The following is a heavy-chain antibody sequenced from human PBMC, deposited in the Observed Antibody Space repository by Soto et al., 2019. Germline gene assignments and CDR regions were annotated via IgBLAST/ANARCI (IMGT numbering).Heavy chain of an antibody. J-gene: IGHJ5*02. D-gene: IGHD2-2*01. CDR1: GNRFTGFG. Sequence: GXSVKVSCKASGNRFTGFGVTWVRQAPGQGLEWMGWISAYTDDPNYAQKFQGRVTMTIDTSTSTAYLDLRSLTSDDTAVYYCARVIPGAEAWFDHWRQGTLVTVSA. CDR3: ARVIPGAEAWFDH. CDR2: ISAYTDDP. V-gene: IGHV1-18*01.